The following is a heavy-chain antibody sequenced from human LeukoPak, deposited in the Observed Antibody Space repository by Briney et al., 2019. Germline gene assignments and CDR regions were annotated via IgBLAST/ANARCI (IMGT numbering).Heavy chain of an antibody. V-gene: IGHV4-34*01. CDR3: ARGPGRRYDYVWGSYRFHYMDV. Sequence: SETLSLTCAVYGGSFSGYYWSWIRQPPGKGLEWIGEINHSGSTNYNPSLKSRVTISVDTSKNQFSLKLSSVTAADTAVYYCARGPGRRYDYVWGSYRFHYMDVWGKGTTVTVSS. CDR1: GGSFSGYY. J-gene: IGHJ6*03. CDR2: INHSGST. D-gene: IGHD3-16*02.